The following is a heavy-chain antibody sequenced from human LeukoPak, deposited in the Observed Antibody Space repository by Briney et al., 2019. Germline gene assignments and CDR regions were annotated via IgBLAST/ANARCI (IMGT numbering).Heavy chain of an antibody. Sequence: PGRSLRLSCAASGFTFSSYAMSWVRQAPGKGLEWVSAISGGGGSTYYADSVKGRFTISRDNSKNTLYLQMNSLRAEDTAVYYCAKESSIAAAWYAYFDYWGQGTLVTVSS. J-gene: IGHJ4*02. CDR2: ISGGGGST. CDR1: GFTFSSYA. V-gene: IGHV3-23*01. D-gene: IGHD6-13*01. CDR3: AKESSIAAAWYAYFDY.